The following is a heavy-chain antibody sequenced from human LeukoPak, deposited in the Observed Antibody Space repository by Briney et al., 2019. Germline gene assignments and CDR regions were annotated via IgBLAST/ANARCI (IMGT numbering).Heavy chain of an antibody. V-gene: IGHV3-30*18. D-gene: IGHD6-13*01. CDR3: AKDLSSSWSDRFDY. CDR2: ISYDGSNK. CDR1: GFTFSSYG. Sequence: GGSLRLSCAASGFTFSSYGMHWVRQAPGKGLEWVAVISYDGSNKYYADSVKGRFTISRDNSKNTLYLQMNSLRAEDTAVYYCAKDLSSSWSDRFDYWGQGTLVTVSS. J-gene: IGHJ4*02.